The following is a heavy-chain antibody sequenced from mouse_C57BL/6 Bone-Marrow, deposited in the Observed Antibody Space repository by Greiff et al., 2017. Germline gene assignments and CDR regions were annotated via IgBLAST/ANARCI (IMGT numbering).Heavy chain of an antibody. Sequence: QVQLKQPGAELVMPGASVQLSCKASGYTFTSSWMHWVKQRPGQGLEWIGEIDPSDSYTNYNQKFKGKSTLTVDKSSSTAYMQLSSLTSEDSAVYYCAREGFTTVVATEVYAMDYWGQGTSVTVSS. CDR3: AREGFTTVVATEVYAMDY. D-gene: IGHD1-1*01. CDR1: GYTFTSSW. J-gene: IGHJ4*01. V-gene: IGHV1-69*01. CDR2: IDPSDSYT.